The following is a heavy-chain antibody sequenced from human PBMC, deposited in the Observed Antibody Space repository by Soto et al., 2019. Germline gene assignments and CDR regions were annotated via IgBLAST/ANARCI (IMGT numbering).Heavy chain of an antibody. J-gene: IGHJ4*02. CDR2: IIPIFGTA. Sequence: QVQLVQSGAEVKKPGSSVKVSCKSSGGTFSSYAISWVRQAPGQGLEWMGGIIPIFGTANYAQKFQGRVTITADKSTSTAYMELRSLRSEDTDGYYCARGLYNWNRGGVYYCDDLGQGTLVTVSS. CDR1: GGTFSSYA. V-gene: IGHV1-69*06. CDR3: ARGLYNWNRGGVYYCDD. D-gene: IGHD1-20*01.